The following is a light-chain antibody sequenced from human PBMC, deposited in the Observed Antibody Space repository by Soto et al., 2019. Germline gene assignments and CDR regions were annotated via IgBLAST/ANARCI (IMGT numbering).Light chain of an antibody. CDR1: QSVRSNY. CDR2: GAF. CDR3: QQFGSSPFT. Sequence: EIVLTQSPGTLSLSPGERATLSCRASQSVRSNYLAWYRQKPGQAPRLLIYGAFCRATGIPDRFSGSGSGTDFNLTISRLEPEDFAVYYCQQFGSSPFTFGPGTKVDVK. V-gene: IGKV3-20*01. J-gene: IGKJ3*01.